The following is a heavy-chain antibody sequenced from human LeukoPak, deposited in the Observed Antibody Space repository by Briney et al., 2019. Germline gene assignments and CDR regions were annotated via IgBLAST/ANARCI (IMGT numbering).Heavy chain of an antibody. CDR3: PRDRYFDY. Sequence: PGRSLRLSCAASGFTFSSYSMSWVRQAPGKGLEWVSSISSSGSIIYYSDSVKGRFTISRDNAKTSLYLQMNSLRDEDTAVYYCPRDRYFDYWGQGTLVTVSS. CDR1: GFTFSSYS. CDR2: ISSSGSII. J-gene: IGHJ4*02. V-gene: IGHV3-48*02.